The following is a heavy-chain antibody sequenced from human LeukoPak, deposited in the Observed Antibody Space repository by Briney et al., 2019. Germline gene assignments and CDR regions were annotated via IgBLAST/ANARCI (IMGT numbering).Heavy chain of an antibody. CDR2: ISGSGGST. CDR3: TKDPPMRFGELVNY. Sequence: GGSLRLSCAASGFTFSSYAMSWVRQAPGKGLEWVSAISGSGGSTYYADSVKGRFTISRDNSKNTLYLQMNSLRAEDTAVYYCTKDPPMRFGELVNYWGQGTLVTVSS. V-gene: IGHV3-23*01. D-gene: IGHD3-10*01. CDR1: GFTFSSYA. J-gene: IGHJ4*02.